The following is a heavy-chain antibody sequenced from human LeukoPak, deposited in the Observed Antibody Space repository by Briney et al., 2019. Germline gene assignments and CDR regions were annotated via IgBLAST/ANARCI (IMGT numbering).Heavy chain of an antibody. Sequence: SETLSLTCAVYGGSFSGYYWSWIRQPPGKGLEWIGEINHSGSTNYNPSLKSRVTISVDTSKNQFSLKLSSVTAADTAVYYCARHRFVPAAMRPDVAAAPYNWFDPWGQGTLVTVSS. CDR3: ARHRFVPAAMRPDVAAAPYNWFDP. CDR1: GGSFSGYY. J-gene: IGHJ5*02. CDR2: INHSGST. D-gene: IGHD2-2*01. V-gene: IGHV4-34*01.